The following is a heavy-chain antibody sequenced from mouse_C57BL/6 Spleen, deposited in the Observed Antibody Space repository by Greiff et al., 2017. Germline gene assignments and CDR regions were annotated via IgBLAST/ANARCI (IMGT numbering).Heavy chain of an antibody. CDR1: GFNIKDDY. CDR2: IDPENGDT. CDR3: TSQLGRDY. Sequence: VQLQQSGAELVRPGASVKLSCTASGFNIKDDYMHWVKPRPEQGLEWIGWIDPENGDTEYASKFQGKATITADTSSNTACLQLSSLTSEDTAVYYCTSQLGRDYWGQGTTLTGSS. V-gene: IGHV14-4*01. J-gene: IGHJ2*01. D-gene: IGHD4-1*02.